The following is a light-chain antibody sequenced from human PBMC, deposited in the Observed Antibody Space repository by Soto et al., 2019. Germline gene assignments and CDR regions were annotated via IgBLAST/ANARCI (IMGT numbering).Light chain of an antibody. CDR2: GNS. V-gene: IGLV1-40*01. Sequence: HSVLTQPPSVSGAPGQRVTISCTGSSSNIGAGYDVHWYQQLPGTAPKLLIYGNSNRPSGVPDRCSGSKSGTSASLAITGLQAEDEADYYCQSYDSRLHVVFGGGTKLTVL. CDR1: SSNIGAGYD. CDR3: QSYDSRLHVV. J-gene: IGLJ2*01.